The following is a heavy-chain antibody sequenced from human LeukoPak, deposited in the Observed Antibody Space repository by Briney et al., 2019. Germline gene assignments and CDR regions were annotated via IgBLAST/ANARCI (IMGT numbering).Heavy chain of an antibody. V-gene: IGHV3-11*05. CDR1: GFTFSGYY. J-gene: IGHJ6*02. D-gene: IGHD1-26*01. CDR2: ISTSSTYT. CDR3: ARESTRKWDV. Sequence: GGSLRLSCAASGFTFSGYYMNWIRQAPGKGLEWVSYISTSSTYTNYADSVKGRSTISRDNAKNSLYLQMNSLRAEDTAVYYCARESTRKWDVWGQGTTVTVSS.